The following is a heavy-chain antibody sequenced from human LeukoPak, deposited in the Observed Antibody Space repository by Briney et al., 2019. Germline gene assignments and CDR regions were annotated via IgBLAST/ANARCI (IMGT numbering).Heavy chain of an antibody. CDR1: GGSISSSSYY. CDR3: ARLVDTAGGGFDY. J-gene: IGHJ4*02. CDR2: IYYSGST. V-gene: IGHV4-39*01. Sequence: SETLSLTCTVSGGSISSSSYYWGWIRQPPGKGLEWIGSIYYSGSTYYNPSLKSRVTISVDTSKNQFSVKLSSVTAADTAVYYCARLVDTAGGGFDYWGQGTLVTVSS. D-gene: IGHD5-18*01.